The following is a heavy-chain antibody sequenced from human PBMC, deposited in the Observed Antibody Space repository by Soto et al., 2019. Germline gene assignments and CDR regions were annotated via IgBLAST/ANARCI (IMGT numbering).Heavy chain of an antibody. D-gene: IGHD3-10*01. CDR1: GGTFSSYT. V-gene: IGHV1-69*02. CDR2: IIPILGIA. Sequence: QVQLVQSGAEVKKPGSSVKVSCKASGGTFSSYTISWVRQAPGQGLEWMGRIIPILGIANYAQKFQGRVRLTTHKPTSRADIESSSLAYKDSAVYYCAGDGGPYCGSGNAGVWFDHWGQGTLVTVSS. CDR3: AGDGGPYCGSGNAGVWFDH. J-gene: IGHJ5*02.